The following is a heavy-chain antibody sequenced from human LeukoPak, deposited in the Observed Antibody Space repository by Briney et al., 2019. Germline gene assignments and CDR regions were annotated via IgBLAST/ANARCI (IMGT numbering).Heavy chain of an antibody. Sequence: PGGSLRLSCAPSVFTFRAYAMSWVRQAPGRGLGGVSAICVSGGSTYYADSVKGRFTISRDNSKNTLYPQMNSLRAEDTAVYYCAKGREDIVVVPAALDYWGQGTLVTVSS. V-gene: IGHV3-23*01. D-gene: IGHD2-2*01. J-gene: IGHJ4*02. CDR2: ICVSGGST. CDR1: VFTFRAYA. CDR3: AKGREDIVVVPAALDY.